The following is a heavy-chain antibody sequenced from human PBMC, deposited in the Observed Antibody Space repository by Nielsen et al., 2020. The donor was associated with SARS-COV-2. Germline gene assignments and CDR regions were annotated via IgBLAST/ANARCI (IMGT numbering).Heavy chain of an antibody. CDR2: SYYRSKWNY. CDR1: GDSVSRNSLSANSPA. D-gene: IGHD3-16*02. V-gene: IGHV6-1*01. CDR3: ARGVISWYYYGMDV. Sequence: SQTLSLTCAISGDSVSRNSLSANSPAWNWIRQSPSRGLEWLGRSYYRSKWNYDYTASVSGRITITPATSKNQISLHVTSVSPEYTAVYYCARGVISWYYYGMDVLCLGTTVTVSS. J-gene: IGHJ6*02.